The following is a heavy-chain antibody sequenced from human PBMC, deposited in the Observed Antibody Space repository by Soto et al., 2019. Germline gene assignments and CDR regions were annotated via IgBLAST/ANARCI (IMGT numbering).Heavy chain of an antibody. J-gene: IGHJ4*02. V-gene: IGHV3-7*01. CDR3: ARTHCSGGSCYSYYFDY. D-gene: IGHD2-15*01. CDR1: GFTFRSYW. Sequence: EVQLVESGGGLVQPGGSLRLSCAASGFTFRSYWMSWVRQAPGKGLEWVANIKQDGSEYYYVDSVKGRFTISRDNAKNSLYRQMNSRRAEDTAVYYCARTHCSGGSCYSYYFDYWGQGTLVTVSS. CDR2: IKQDGSEY.